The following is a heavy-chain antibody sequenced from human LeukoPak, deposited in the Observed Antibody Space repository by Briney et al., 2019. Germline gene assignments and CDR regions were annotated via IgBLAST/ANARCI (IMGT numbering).Heavy chain of an antibody. D-gene: IGHD4-11*01. V-gene: IGHV3-48*04. CDR2: ISSSGSTI. J-gene: IGHJ4*02. CDR3: ARAYSNFPLD. Sequence: PGGSLRLSCAASGFTFSSYAMHWVRQAPGKGLEWVSYISSSGSTIYYADSVKGRFTISRDNAKNSLYLQMNSLRAEDTAVYYCARAYSNFPLDWGQGTLVTVSS. CDR1: GFTFSSYA.